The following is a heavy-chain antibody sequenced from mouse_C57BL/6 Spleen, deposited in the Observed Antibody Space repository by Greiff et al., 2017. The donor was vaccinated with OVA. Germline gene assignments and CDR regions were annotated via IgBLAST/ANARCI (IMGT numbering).Heavy chain of an antibody. CDR1: GYTFTSYW. J-gene: IGHJ3*01. V-gene: IGHV1-50*01. D-gene: IGHD2-4*01. CDR2: IDPSDSYT. Sequence: QVQLQQPGAELVKPGASVKLSCKASGYTFTSYWMQWVKQRPGQGLEWIGEIDPSDSYTNYNQKFKGKATLTVDTSSSTAYMQLSSLTSEDSAVYYCARGRGICYDYDEFAYWGQGTLVTVSA. CDR3: ARGRGICYDYDEFAY.